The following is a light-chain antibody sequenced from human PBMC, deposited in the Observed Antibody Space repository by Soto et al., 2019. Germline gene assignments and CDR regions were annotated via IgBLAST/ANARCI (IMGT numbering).Light chain of an antibody. CDR2: ATS. CDR3: TQYGNSPRYS. V-gene: IGKV3-20*01. Sequence: EIVLTQSPGTLSLSLGERATLSCRASQSVTSNYFAWYQQKPGQAPRLLIYATSNSATGIPDRFSGSGSGTDFTLTISRLEPEDFAVYYCTQYGNSPRYSFGQGTKVEIK. J-gene: IGKJ2*03. CDR1: QSVTSNY.